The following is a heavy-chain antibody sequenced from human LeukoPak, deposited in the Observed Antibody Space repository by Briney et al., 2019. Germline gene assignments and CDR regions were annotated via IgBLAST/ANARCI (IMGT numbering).Heavy chain of an antibody. J-gene: IGHJ4*02. CDR2: ISGSGGST. CDR3: AKRRFRRESNLGHDY. V-gene: IGHV3-23*01. CDR1: GFTFSSYA. Sequence: GGSLRLSCAASGFTFSSYAMSWVRQAPGKGLEWVSAISGSGGSTYYADSVKGRFTISRDNSKNTLYLQMNSLRAEDTAVYYCAKRRFRRESNLGHDYWGQGTLVTVSS.